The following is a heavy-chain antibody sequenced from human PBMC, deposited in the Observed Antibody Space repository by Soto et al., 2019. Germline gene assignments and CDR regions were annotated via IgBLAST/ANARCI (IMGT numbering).Heavy chain of an antibody. CDR3: VRRVSGNYDY. CDR2: ISSNGGTT. Sequence: ESVGGMVPPGRSLRLSCVASGFTFSSYDMHWVRQAPGKGLEYVSSISSNGGTTYYGNSVKGRFTISRDNSKNTLYLQMGSLRAEDMAVYYCVRRVSGNYDYWGQGTLVTVSS. CDR1: GFTFSSYD. V-gene: IGHV3-64*01. D-gene: IGHD1-7*01. J-gene: IGHJ4*02.